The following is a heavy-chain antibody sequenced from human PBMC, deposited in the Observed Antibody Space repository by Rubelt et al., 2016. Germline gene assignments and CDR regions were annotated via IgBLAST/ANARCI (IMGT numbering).Heavy chain of an antibody. D-gene: IGHD6-19*01. CDR2: ISGSGGST. CDR1: GFTFSSYA. CDR3: AKDFSTSVAADWFDP. V-gene: IGHV3-23*01. J-gene: IGHJ5*02. Sequence: EVQLLDSGGGLVQPGGSLTLSCAASGFTFSSYAMSWVRQAPGKGLEWVSAISGSGGSTYYADSVKGRVRHSSSNSKNTVYLEMNSRRAEDTAVYYCAKDFSTSVAADWFDPWGQGSLVTVSS.